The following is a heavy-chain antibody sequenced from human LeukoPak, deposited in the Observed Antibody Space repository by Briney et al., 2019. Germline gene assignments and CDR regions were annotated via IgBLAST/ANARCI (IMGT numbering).Heavy chain of an antibody. Sequence: ASVKVSCKASGYTFTGYYMHWVRQAPGQGLEWMGIIYPGDSDTRYSPSFQGQVTISADKSISTAYLQWSSLKASDTAMYYCARGAERRSHHPWGQGTLVTVSS. CDR1: GYTFTGYY. D-gene: IGHD1-1*01. J-gene: IGHJ5*02. V-gene: IGHV5-51*01. CDR3: ARGAERRSHHP. CDR2: IYPGDSDT.